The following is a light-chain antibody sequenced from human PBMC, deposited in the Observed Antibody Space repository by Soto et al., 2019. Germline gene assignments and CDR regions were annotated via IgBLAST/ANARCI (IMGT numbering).Light chain of an antibody. CDR2: RPS. Sequence: ELGLTHSPGTLSLSPRERVTVACTASQSVSSSYLAWYQQKPAQAPRLLIYRPSTRSTGIPERFSGSRSGTGCTLTISRLEPEDFAVYYCHQYGYSVRHTFGQWTKLEI. V-gene: IGKV3-20*01. CDR3: HQYGYSVRHT. CDR1: QSVSSSY. J-gene: IGKJ2*01.